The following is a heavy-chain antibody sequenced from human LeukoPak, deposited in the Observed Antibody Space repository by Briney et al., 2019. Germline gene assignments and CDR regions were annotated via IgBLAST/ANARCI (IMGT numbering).Heavy chain of an antibody. CDR1: GGSISSYY. Sequence: SETLSLTCTVCGGSISSYYWSWLRQPPGKGLEWIGYIYHSGSTYYIPCLKTRVTISVDRSKNQFSLKLSSETAAVSAVYYCARVALTTGLGDYWGQGTLVTVSS. CDR2: IYHSGST. J-gene: IGHJ4*02. CDR3: ARVALTTGLGDY. D-gene: IGHD1-1*01. V-gene: IGHV4-59*01.